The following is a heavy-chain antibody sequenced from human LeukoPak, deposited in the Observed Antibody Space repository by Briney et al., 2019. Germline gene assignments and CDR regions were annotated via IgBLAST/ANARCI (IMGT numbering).Heavy chain of an antibody. CDR1: GFTFSSYA. CDR2: ISYDGSNK. Sequence: GGSLRLSCAASGFTFSSYAMHWVRQAPGKGLEWVAVISYDGSNKYYADSVKGRFTISRDNSKSTLYLQMNSLRPEDTAVYYCTKEGRPGWYLFDYWGQGTLVTVSS. D-gene: IGHD6-19*01. CDR3: TKEGRPGWYLFDY. J-gene: IGHJ4*02. V-gene: IGHV3-30-3*01.